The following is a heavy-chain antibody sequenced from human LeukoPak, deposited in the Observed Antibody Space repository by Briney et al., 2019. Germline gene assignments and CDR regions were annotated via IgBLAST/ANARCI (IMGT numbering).Heavy chain of an antibody. CDR3: ARDGDTVLTRGYYYYMDV. J-gene: IGHJ6*03. CDR1: GFTFSSYT. D-gene: IGHD4-23*01. Sequence: PGGSLRLSCAASGFTFSSYTMNWVRQAPGKGPEWVSSITSSSSYIYYADSVKGRFTISRDNARNSLYLQMNSPRAEDTALYYCARDGDTVLTRGYYYYMDVWGKGTTVTVSS. CDR2: ITSSSSYI. V-gene: IGHV3-21*01.